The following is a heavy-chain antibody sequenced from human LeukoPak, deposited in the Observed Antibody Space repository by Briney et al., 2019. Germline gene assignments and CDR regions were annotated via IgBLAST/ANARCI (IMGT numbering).Heavy chain of an antibody. Sequence: GSLRLSCAASGFIFSSYWMSWVRQAPGKGLEWVANTKEDGSEKYYVDSVKGRFTISRDNAKNSLYLQTNSLRAEDTAVYYCARRALRYCSSTSCPAQYYGVDVWGKGTTVTVSS. CDR2: TKEDGSEK. CDR3: ARRALRYCSSTSCPAQYYGVDV. CDR1: GFIFSSYW. J-gene: IGHJ6*04. V-gene: IGHV3-7*03. D-gene: IGHD2-2*01.